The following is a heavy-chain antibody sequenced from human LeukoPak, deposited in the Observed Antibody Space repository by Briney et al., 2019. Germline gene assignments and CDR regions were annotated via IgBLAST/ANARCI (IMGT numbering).Heavy chain of an antibody. V-gene: IGHV3-74*01. J-gene: IGHJ4*02. D-gene: IGHD4-17*01. CDR1: GFTISSYW. CDR3: AREDYGDYFDY. CDR2: INSDGSST. Sequence: GGSLRLSCAASGFTISSYWMHWVRQAPGKGLVWVSRINSDGSSTSYADSVKGRFTISRDNAKNTLYLQMNSLRAEDTAVYYCAREDYGDYFDYWGQGTLVTVSS.